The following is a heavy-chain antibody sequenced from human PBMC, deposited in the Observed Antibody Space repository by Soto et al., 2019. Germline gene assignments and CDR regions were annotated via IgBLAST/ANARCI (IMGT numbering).Heavy chain of an antibody. CDR2: ISSSSSTI. CDR3: AREDSGYDWDQIHFDY. Sequence: GGSLRLSFAASGYTFSSYSMNWVRQAPGKGLEWVSSISSSSSTIYYADSVKGRFTISRDNAKNSLYLQMNSLRAEDTAVYYCAREDSGYDWDQIHFDYWGQGTLVTVSS. J-gene: IGHJ4*02. D-gene: IGHD5-12*01. V-gene: IGHV3-48*04. CDR1: GYTFSSYS.